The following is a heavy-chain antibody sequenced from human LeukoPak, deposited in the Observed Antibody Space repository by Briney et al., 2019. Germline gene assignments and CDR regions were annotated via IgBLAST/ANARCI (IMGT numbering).Heavy chain of an antibody. CDR2: LYYSGST. Sequence: SETLSLTCIVSSGSLRSYYWSWVRPPPGKGLEWIANLYYSGSTNYNPSLKSRVIISLDTSKNQFSLNLSSETAADAAVYYCAGDSSMGVWGRGTTVTVSS. V-gene: IGHV4-59*01. CDR1: SGSLRSYY. J-gene: IGHJ6*02. CDR3: AGDSSMGV.